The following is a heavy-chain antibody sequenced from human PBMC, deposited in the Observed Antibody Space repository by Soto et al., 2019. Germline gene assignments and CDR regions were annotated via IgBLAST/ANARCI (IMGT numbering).Heavy chain of an antibody. V-gene: IGHV3-30*18. CDR2: ISYDGRNK. Sequence: QVQLVESGGGVVQPGRSLRLSCAASGFTFSIYGMHWVRQAPGKGLEWVAVISYDGRNKYYADAVKGRFTISRDNSKNTLYLQMSSLRAEDTAVYYCVKDGSSGWPYFYDMDVWGQGTTVTVSS. CDR3: VKDGSSGWPYFYDMDV. D-gene: IGHD6-19*01. CDR1: GFTFSIYG. J-gene: IGHJ6*02.